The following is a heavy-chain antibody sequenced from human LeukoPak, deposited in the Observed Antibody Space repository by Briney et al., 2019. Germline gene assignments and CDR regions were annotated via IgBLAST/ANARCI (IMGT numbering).Heavy chain of an antibody. CDR2: ISAYNGNT. CDR1: GYTFTSYG. D-gene: IGHD3-10*01. Sequence: ASVKVSCKASGYTFTSYGISWVRQAPGQGLEWMGWISAYNGNTNYAQKLQGRVTMTTDTSTSTAYMELRSLRSEDTAVYYCARDKYYYYGSGSYDDTFDYWGQGTLVTVSS. CDR3: ARDKYYYYGSGSYDDTFDY. J-gene: IGHJ4*02. V-gene: IGHV1-18*04.